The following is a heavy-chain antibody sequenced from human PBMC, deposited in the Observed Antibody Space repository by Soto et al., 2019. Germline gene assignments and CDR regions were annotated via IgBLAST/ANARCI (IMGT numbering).Heavy chain of an antibody. CDR3: ARGVRYPYRDPTVTIRSYYYYYMYV. CDR1: GGYISSGGYY. CDR2: IYSRGRT. Sequence: QVQLQESGPGLVKPSQTLSLTCTVSGGYISSGGYYWSWIRQHPGKGLEWIGYIYSRGRTYYNPSLQSRFTTSVYTFKNQFSQKLSSVTDADTDVYYCARGVRYPYRDPTVTIRSYYYYYMYVWGKGTTVTVSS. V-gene: IGHV4-31*03. J-gene: IGHJ6*03. D-gene: IGHD4-17*01.